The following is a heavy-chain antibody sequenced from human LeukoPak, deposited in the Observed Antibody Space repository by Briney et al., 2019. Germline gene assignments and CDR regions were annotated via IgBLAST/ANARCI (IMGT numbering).Heavy chain of an antibody. CDR1: GYTLTELS. J-gene: IGHJ4*02. Sequence: GASVKVSCKVSGYTLTELSMHWVRQAPGKGLEWMGGFDPEDGETIYAQKFQGRVTMTEDTSTDTAYMELSSLRSEDTAVYYCATGIAVAGTLGYFDYWSQGTLVTVSS. CDR3: ATGIAVAGTLGYFDY. CDR2: FDPEDGET. D-gene: IGHD6-19*01. V-gene: IGHV1-24*01.